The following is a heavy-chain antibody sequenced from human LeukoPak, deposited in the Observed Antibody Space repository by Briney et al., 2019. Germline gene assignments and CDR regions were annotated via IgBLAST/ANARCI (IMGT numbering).Heavy chain of an antibody. Sequence: GGSLRLSCAASGFTFSDYYMSWIRQAPGKGLEWVSYISTSGSTIYYADSVKCRFTISRDNAKNSLYLQMNSLRAEDTAVYYCARSGSYYKVDYWGQGTLVTVSS. CDR2: ISTSGSTI. J-gene: IGHJ4*02. D-gene: IGHD1-26*01. CDR3: ARSGSYYKVDY. CDR1: GFTFSDYY. V-gene: IGHV3-11*04.